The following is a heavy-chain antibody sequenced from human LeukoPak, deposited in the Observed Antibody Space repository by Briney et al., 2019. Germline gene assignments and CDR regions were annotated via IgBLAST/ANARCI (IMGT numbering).Heavy chain of an antibody. CDR3: VRVFLDCSGRTCLDFDY. CDR2: IYPGESET. Sequence: GESLKISCKGSGYRFNTYWIGWVRQKPDKGLEWVAIIYPGESETRYSPSFQGQVTISADKSITTAYLQWSSLKATDTAIYYCVRVFLDCSGRTCLDFDYWGQGTLVTVSS. D-gene: IGHD3/OR15-3a*01. V-gene: IGHV5-51*01. J-gene: IGHJ4*02. CDR1: GYRFNTYW.